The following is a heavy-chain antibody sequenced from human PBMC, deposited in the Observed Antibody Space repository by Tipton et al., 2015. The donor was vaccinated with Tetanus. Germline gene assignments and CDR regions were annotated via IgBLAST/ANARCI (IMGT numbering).Heavy chain of an antibody. CDR3: ARSXDNWFDP. CDR1: GGSISSGTFY. V-gene: IGHV4-39*01. CDR2: IYSYNGNT. J-gene: IGHJ5*02. Sequence: TLYLTCTVYGGSISSGTFYWDWIRQTPGKGLEWIGNIYSYNGNTLQNPSLQSRVTISLDKSKNQFSLKLRSVTAADTAVYYCARSXDNWFDPXGXGXXVTXSS.